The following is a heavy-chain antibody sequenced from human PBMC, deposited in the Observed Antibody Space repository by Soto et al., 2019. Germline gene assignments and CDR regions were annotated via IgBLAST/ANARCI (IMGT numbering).Heavy chain of an antibody. CDR3: AEVGGYSTGDYPFDV. Sequence: VASVKVSCKVSGSTSTSNGFGCARQAPGQGLEWMGWISTYNENMDSAPQLQGRLTMTTDTSTTTAYMELTNLKSDDTALYYWAEVGGYSTGDYPFDVWGQGTPVTVAS. CDR1: GSTSTSNG. CDR2: ISTYNENM. D-gene: IGHD5-18*01. V-gene: IGHV1-18*04. J-gene: IGHJ4*02.